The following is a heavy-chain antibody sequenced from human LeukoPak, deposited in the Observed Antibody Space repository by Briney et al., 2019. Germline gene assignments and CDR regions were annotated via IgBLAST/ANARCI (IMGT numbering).Heavy chain of an antibody. Sequence: GGSLRLSCAASGFRFSDYWMHWVRQAPGKGLVWVSRISSDGTTTSYADSVKGRFTISRDNAKSALYLQMNSLRGEDTAVYYCARAPGRNEAFDMWGQGTMVTVSS. CDR1: GFRFSDYW. J-gene: IGHJ3*02. CDR3: ARAPGRNEAFDM. CDR2: ISSDGTTT. D-gene: IGHD1-26*01. V-gene: IGHV3-74*01.